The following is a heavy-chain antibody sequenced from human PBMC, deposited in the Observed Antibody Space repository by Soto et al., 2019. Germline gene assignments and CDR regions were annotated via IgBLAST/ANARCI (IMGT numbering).Heavy chain of an antibody. V-gene: IGHV4-59*06. CDR2: IYHSGNT. Sequence: PSETLSLTCTVSGGSISSYYWSWIRQPAGKGLEWIGNIYHSGNTYYNPSLKSRLTISVDTSKNHFSLMVDSVTAADTAVYYCARARFQVLYGKPYFDSWGQGTLVTVSS. CDR1: GGSISSYY. J-gene: IGHJ4*02. CDR3: ARARFQVLYGKPYFDS. D-gene: IGHD2-2*02.